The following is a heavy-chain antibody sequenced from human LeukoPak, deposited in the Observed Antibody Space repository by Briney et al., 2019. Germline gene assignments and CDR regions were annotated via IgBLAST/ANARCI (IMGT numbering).Heavy chain of an antibody. D-gene: IGHD3-10*01. J-gene: IGHJ6*03. CDR2: IYTSGST. CDR1: GGSISPYF. Sequence: SETLSLTCTVSGGSISPYFWSWIRQPPGKGLEWIGYIYTSGSTNYNPSLKSRVTISVDTSKNQFSLKLSSVTAADTAVYYRARKVRGVSYYMDVWGKGTTVTVSS. V-gene: IGHV4-4*09. CDR3: ARKVRGVSYYMDV.